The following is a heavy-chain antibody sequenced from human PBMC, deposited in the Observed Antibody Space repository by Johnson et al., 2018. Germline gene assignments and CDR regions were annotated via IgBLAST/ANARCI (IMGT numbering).Heavy chain of an antibody. CDR3: VRLSGDYGDAFDI. J-gene: IGHJ3*02. CDR1: GYSFSNNW. D-gene: IGHD4/OR15-4a*01. V-gene: IGHV5-51*03. Sequence: EVQLVESGAEVKKPGESLKISCKGSGYSFSNNWIGWVRQMPGKGLEWMGIIYPGDSETKYSPSFQGQVTIPADKSLSTAGLRWGSLKASDTAMYYCVRLSGDYGDAFDIWGQGTMVTVSS. CDR2: IYPGDSET.